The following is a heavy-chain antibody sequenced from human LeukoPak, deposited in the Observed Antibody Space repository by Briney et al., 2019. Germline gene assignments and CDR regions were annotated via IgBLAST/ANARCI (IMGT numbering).Heavy chain of an antibody. J-gene: IGHJ4*02. CDR1: GGSISSYY. CDR2: IYYSGST. CDR3: ARDGQYPYYFDY. Sequence: SETLSLTCTVSGGSISSYYWSWIRQPPGKGLEWIGYIYYSGSTNYNPSLKSRVTISVDTSKNQFSLKLSSVTAADTAVYYCARDGQYPYYFDYWGQGTLVTVSS. D-gene: IGHD2-2*02. V-gene: IGHV4-59*01.